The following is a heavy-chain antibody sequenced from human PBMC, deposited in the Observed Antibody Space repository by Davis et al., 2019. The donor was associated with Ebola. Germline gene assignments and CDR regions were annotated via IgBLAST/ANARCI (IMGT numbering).Heavy chain of an antibody. CDR3: AREGFTIFGVVSTWYFDL. V-gene: IGHV1-18*01. Sequence: ASVKVSCKASGGTFSSYAISWVRQAPGQGLEWMGWISAYNGNTNYAQKLQGRVTMTTDTSTSTAYMELRSLRSDDTAVYYCAREGFTIFGVVSTWYFDLWGRGTLVTVSS. CDR1: GGTFSSYA. J-gene: IGHJ2*01. D-gene: IGHD3-3*01. CDR2: ISAYNGNT.